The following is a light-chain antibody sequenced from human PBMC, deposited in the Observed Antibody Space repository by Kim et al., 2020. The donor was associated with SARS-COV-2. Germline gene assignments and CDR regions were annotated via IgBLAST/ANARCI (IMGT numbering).Light chain of an antibody. J-gene: IGLJ2*01. CDR1: TLGDQY. CDR2: QDN. CDR3: QAWDSSTVL. V-gene: IGLV3-1*01. Sequence: VSPGQTASITCARVTLGDQYACWYQQKPGQSPVLVIYQDNKRPSGIPERFSGSNSGNTATLTISGTQAMDEADYYCQAWDSSTVLFGGGTQLTVL.